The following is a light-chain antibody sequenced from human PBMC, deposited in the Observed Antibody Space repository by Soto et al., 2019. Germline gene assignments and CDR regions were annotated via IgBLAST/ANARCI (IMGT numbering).Light chain of an antibody. CDR3: QQYFEWPPMT. CDR1: ETVATN. Sequence: PGERATLSCWASETVATNLAWYQQKPGQAPRPLISGASTRAAGISGRFRGSGSGTEFTLTISSLRSEDSAIYYCQQYFEWPPMTFGQGTKVDIK. J-gene: IGKJ1*01. CDR2: GAS. V-gene: IGKV3-15*01.